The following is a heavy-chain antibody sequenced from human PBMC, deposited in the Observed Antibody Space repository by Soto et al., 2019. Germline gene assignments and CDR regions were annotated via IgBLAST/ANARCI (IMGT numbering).Heavy chain of an antibody. D-gene: IGHD3-16*01. CDR2: IGAAGDT. J-gene: IGHJ4*02. CDR1: GFTFSNYY. Sequence: EVQLVESGGGLVQPGGSLRLSCAASGFTFSNYYMHWVREVTGKGLAWVSAIGAAGDTDYPDSVKGRFTISRENAKNSLYLQMNSLRAEDTAVYYCACGGWGSRWDEWGSRIDSWGQGALVTVSS. V-gene: IGHV3-13*01. CDR3: ACGGWGSRWDEWGSRIDS.